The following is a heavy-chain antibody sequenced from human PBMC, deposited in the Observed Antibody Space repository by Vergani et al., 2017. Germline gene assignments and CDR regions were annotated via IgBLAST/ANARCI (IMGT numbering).Heavy chain of an antibody. CDR3: ARDLAYSSSPNNDD. Sequence: EVQLVESGGGLVQPGGSLRLSCAASGFTFSSYSMNWVRQAPGKGLEWVSYISSSSTIYYADSVKGRFTISRDNAKKSLYLQMNSLRDEDTAVYYCARDLAYSSSPNNDDWGQGTLVTVSS. CDR1: GFTFSSYS. J-gene: IGHJ4*02. CDR2: ISSSSTI. D-gene: IGHD6-6*01. V-gene: IGHV3-48*02.